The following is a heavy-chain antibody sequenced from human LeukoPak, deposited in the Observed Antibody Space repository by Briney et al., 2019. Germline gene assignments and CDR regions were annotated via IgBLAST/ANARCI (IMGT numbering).Heavy chain of an antibody. CDR1: GFTFSRYW. J-gene: IGHJ4*02. V-gene: IGHV3-74*01. CDR2: INSDGSST. D-gene: IGHD1-26*01. Sequence: PGGSLRLSCAASGFTFSRYWMHWVRQAPGKGLVGVSHINSDGSSTTYADPVKGRFTISRDNAKNSLYLQMNSLRAEDTAVYYCAKGERYSGSYVAGYWGQGTLVTVSS. CDR3: AKGERYSGSYVAGY.